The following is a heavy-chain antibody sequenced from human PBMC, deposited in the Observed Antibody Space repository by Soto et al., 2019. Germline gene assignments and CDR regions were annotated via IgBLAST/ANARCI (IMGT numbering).Heavy chain of an antibody. CDR3: ACGSPGYYYYYYMDV. CDR2: IYYSGST. J-gene: IGHJ6*03. Sequence: SETLSLTCTVSGGSISSYYWSWIRQPPGKGLEWIGYIYYSGSTNYNPSLKSRVTISVDTSKNQFSLKLSSVTAADTAVYYCACGSPGYYYYYYMDVWGKGTTVTVSS. D-gene: IGHD2-21*01. CDR1: GGSISSYY. V-gene: IGHV4-59*01.